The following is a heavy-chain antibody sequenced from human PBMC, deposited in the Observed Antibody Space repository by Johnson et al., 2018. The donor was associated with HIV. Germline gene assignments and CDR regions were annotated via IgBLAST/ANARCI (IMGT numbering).Heavy chain of an antibody. V-gene: IGHV3-30-3*01. J-gene: IGHJ3*02. D-gene: IGHD1-7*01. CDR1: GFTFSSYA. Sequence: QMQLVESGGGVVQPGRSLRLSCAASGFTFSSYAMHWVRQAPGKGLEWVAVISYDGSNKYYADSVKGRFTISRDNSKNTLYLQMNSLRAEDTAVYYCAREKLELGIDAFDIWGQGTMVTVSS. CDR3: AREKLELGIDAFDI. CDR2: ISYDGSNK.